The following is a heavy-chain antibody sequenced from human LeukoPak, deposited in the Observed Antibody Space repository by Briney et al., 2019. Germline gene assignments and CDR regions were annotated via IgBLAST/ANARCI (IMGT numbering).Heavy chain of an antibody. V-gene: IGHV3-49*04. CDR3: TGDFYSSY. Sequence: GGSLRLSCAASGFTFSSYSVNWVRQAPGKGLEWVGFIRSKAYGGTTEYAASVKGRFTISRDDSKSIAYLQMNSLKTEDTAVYYCTGDFYSSYWGQGPLVTVSS. J-gene: IGHJ4*02. D-gene: IGHD6-19*01. CDR2: IRSKAYGGTT. CDR1: GFTFSSYS.